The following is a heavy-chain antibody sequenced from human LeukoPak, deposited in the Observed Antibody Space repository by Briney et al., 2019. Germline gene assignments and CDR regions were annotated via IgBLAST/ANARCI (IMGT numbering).Heavy chain of an antibody. V-gene: IGHV1-2*06. D-gene: IGHD6-13*01. CDR3: ARVMSAAGTFFGFDY. CDR2: INPNSGGT. J-gene: IGHJ4*02. CDR1: GYTFTGYY. Sequence: GASVKVSCKASGYTFTGYYMHWVRQAPGQGLEWMGRINPNSGGTNYAQKFQGRVTITADESTSTAYMELSSLRSEDTAVYYCARVMSAAGTFFGFDYWGQGTLVTVSS.